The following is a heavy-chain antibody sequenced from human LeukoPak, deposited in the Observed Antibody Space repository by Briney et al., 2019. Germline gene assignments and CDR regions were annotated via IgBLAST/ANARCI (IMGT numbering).Heavy chain of an antibody. J-gene: IGHJ6*02. V-gene: IGHV3-21*01. Sequence: GGSLRLSCAASGFTFSSYSMNWVRQAPGKGLEWVSSISSSSSYIYYADSVKGRFTISRDNAKNSLYLQMNSLRAEDTAVYYCAREAVGVVPAAPYYYYGMDVRGQGTTVTVSS. CDR1: GFTFSSYS. CDR2: ISSSSSYI. CDR3: AREAVGVVPAAPYYYYGMDV. D-gene: IGHD2-2*01.